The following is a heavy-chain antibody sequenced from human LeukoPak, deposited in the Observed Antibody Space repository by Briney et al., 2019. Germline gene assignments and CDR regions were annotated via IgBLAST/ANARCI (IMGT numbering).Heavy chain of an antibody. CDR3: ARVRRYCSSTSCYNFRWFDP. V-gene: IGHV4-30-4*01. CDR2: IYYSGST. Sequence: SQTLSLTCTVSGGPISSGDYYWSWIRRPPGKGLEWIGYIYYSGSTYYNPSLKSRVTISVDTSKNQFSLKLSSVTAADTAVYYCARVRRYCSSTSCYNFRWFDPWGQGTLVTVSS. J-gene: IGHJ5*02. D-gene: IGHD2-2*02. CDR1: GGPISSGDYY.